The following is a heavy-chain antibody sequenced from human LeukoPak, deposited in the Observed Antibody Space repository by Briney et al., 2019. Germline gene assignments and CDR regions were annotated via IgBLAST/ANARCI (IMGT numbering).Heavy chain of an antibody. J-gene: IGHJ5*02. CDR2: ISYGGSNK. Sequence: GGSLRLSCAASGFTFSSYAMHWVRQAPGKGLEWVAVISYGGSNKYYADSVKGRFTISRDNSKNTLYLQMNSLRAEDTAVYYCAREGPGDNWFDPWGQGTLVTVSS. V-gene: IGHV3-30*14. CDR1: GFTFSSYA. D-gene: IGHD1-26*01. CDR3: AREGPGDNWFDP.